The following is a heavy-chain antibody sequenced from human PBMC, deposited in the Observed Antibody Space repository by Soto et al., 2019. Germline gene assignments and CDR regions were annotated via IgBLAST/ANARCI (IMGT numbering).Heavy chain of an antibody. CDR1: GYTFTGYY. D-gene: IGHD6-13*01. CDR3: ARDCSHSSSWYLAL. J-gene: IGHJ4*02. V-gene: IGHV1-2*02. Sequence: ASVKVSCKASGYTFTGYYMHWVRQAPGQGLEWMGWINPNSGGTNYAQKFQGRVTMTRDTSISTAYMELSRLRSDDTAVYYCARDCSHSSSWYLALWGQGTMVTVSS. CDR2: INPNSGGT.